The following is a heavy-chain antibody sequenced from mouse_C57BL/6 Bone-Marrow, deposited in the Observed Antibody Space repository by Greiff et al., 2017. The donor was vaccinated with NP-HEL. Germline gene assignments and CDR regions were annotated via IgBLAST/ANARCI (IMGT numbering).Heavy chain of an antibody. CDR2: IDPSDSYP. CDR1: GYTFTSYW. J-gene: IGHJ3*01. Sequence: QVQLQQPGAELVMPGASVKLSCKASGYTFTSYWMHWVKQRPGQGLEWIGEIDPSDSYPNYNQKFKGKSTLTVDKSSSTAYMQLSSLTSEDSAVYYCARGDYPSAYWGQGTLVTVSA. D-gene: IGHD5-5*01. V-gene: IGHV1-69*01. CDR3: ARGDYPSAY.